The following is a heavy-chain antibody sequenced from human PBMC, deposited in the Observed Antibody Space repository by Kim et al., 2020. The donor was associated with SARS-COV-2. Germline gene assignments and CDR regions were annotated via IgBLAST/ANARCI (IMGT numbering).Heavy chain of an antibody. CDR2: ISAYNGNT. D-gene: IGHD6-19*01. J-gene: IGHJ3*02. Sequence: ASVKVSCKASGYTFTSYGISWVRQAPGQGLEWMGWISAYNGNTNYAQKPQGRVTMTTDTSTSTAYMELRSLRSDDTAVYYCARDSNSSGWSPQKDDAFDIWGQGTMVTVSS. V-gene: IGHV1-18*01. CDR1: GYTFTSYG. CDR3: ARDSNSSGWSPQKDDAFDI.